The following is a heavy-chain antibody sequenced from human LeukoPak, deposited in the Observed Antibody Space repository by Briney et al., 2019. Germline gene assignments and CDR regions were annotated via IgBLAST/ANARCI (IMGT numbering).Heavy chain of an antibody. V-gene: IGHV6-1*01. D-gene: IGHD2-8*02. CDR3: ARLVGGGVDS. Sequence: SQTLSLTCAISGDSVASNSAAWNWIRQSPPRGLEWLGRTYYRSKWHNEYAASVKSRITINPDTSKNQFSLQLNSVTPEDTAVYYWARLVGGGVDSWGQGTLVTVSS. CDR2: TYYRSKWHN. CDR1: GDSVASNSAA. J-gene: IGHJ4*02.